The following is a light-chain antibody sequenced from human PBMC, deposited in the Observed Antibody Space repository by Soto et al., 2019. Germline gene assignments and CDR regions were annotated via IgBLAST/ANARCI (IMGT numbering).Light chain of an antibody. J-gene: IGKJ5*01. CDR1: QSITTW. Sequence: DIQMTQSPSTVSAYVGDSVTITCRASQSITTWLAWYQQRPGKAPKLLIYDVSSLQSGVPSRFSGSGSGTDFTLTISSLQPEDFATYYCQQLHDYPITFGQGTRLEIK. CDR3: QQLHDYPIT. V-gene: IGKV1-5*01. CDR2: DVS.